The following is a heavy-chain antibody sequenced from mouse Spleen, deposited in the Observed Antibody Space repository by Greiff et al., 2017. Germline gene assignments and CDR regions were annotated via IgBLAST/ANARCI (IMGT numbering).Heavy chain of an antibody. V-gene: IGHV1-67*01. Sequence: QVQLQQSGPELVRPGVSVKISCKGSGYTFTDYAMHWVKQSHAKSLEWIGVISTYYGNTNYNQKFKGKATMTVDKSSSTAYMELARLTSEDSAIYYCARGGKKNYGSFFDYWGQGTTLTVSS. CDR3: ARGGKKNYGSFFDY. D-gene: IGHD2-1*01. CDR1: GYTFTDYA. CDR2: ISTYYGNT. J-gene: IGHJ2*01.